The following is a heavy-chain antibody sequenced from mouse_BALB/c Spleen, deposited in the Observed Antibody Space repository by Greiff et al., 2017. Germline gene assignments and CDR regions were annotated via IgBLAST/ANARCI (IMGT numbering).Heavy chain of an antibody. CDR1: GDSITSGY. CDR3: ARKQNYRSAYAMDY. V-gene: IGHV3-8*02. J-gene: IGHJ4*01. CDR2: ISYSGST. Sequence: EVKLQESGPSLVKPSQTLSLTCSVTGDSITSGYWNWIRKFPGNKLEYMGYISYSGSTYYNPSLKSRISITRDTSKNQYYLQLNSVTTEDTATYYCARKQNYRSAYAMDYWGQGTSVTVSS. D-gene: IGHD2-14*01.